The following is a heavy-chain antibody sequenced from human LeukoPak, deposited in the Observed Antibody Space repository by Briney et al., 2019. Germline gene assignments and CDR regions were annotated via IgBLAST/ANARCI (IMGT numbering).Heavy chain of an antibody. CDR1: GFTFSSYA. CDR3: AKRDIRSSGWND. D-gene: IGHD6-19*01. Sequence: GGSLRLSCAASGFTFSSYAMSWVRQAPGKGLEWVSAISDSGTSTYYADSVKGRFTISRDNSKNTLYLQMNSLRAEDTAIYYCAKRDIRSSGWNDWGQGTLVTVSS. J-gene: IGHJ4*02. V-gene: IGHV3-23*01. CDR2: ISDSGTST.